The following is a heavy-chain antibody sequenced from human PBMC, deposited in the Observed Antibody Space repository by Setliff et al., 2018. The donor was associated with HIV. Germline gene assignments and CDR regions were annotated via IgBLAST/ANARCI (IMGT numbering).Heavy chain of an antibody. V-gene: IGHV4-59*08. Sequence: PSETLSLTCAVYGGSFSGYHWSWIRQSPGKGLEWIGYVYHSGSTNYNPPLKSRVTISVTTSKNQFSMNLRSVTAADTAVYYCARLRSELGVFDYWVQGTLVTVSS. CDR2: VYHSGST. CDR1: GGSFSGYH. D-gene: IGHD1-26*01. J-gene: IGHJ4*02. CDR3: ARLRSELGVFDY.